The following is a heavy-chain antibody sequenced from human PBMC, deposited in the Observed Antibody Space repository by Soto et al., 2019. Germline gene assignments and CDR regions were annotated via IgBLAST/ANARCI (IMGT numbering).Heavy chain of an antibody. V-gene: IGHV1-69*13. J-gene: IGHJ4*02. CDR1: GGTFSSYA. Sequence: SVKVSCKASGGTFSSYAISWVRQAPGQGLEWMGGIIPIFGTANYAQKFQGRVTITADESTSTAYMELSSLRSEDTAVYYCARAPRDILTGLNYWGQGTLVTVSS. CDR3: ARAPRDILTGLNY. D-gene: IGHD3-9*01. CDR2: IIPIFGTA.